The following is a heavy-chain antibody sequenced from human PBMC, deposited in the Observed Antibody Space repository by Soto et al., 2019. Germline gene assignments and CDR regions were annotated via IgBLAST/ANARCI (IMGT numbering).Heavy chain of an antibody. CDR2: FDPEDGET. CDR1: GYTLTELS. CDR3: ATTYYDFWSGYYTPGSNFGY. J-gene: IGHJ4*02. D-gene: IGHD3-3*01. Sequence: ASVKVSCKVSGYTLTELSMHWVRQAPGKGLEWMGGFDPEDGETIYAQKFQGRVTMTEDTSTDTAYMELSSLRSEDTAVYYCATTYYDFWSGYYTPGSNFGYWGQGTLVTVSS. V-gene: IGHV1-24*01.